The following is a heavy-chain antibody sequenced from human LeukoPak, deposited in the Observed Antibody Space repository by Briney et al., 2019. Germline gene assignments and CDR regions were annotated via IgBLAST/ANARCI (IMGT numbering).Heavy chain of an antibody. Sequence: PSETLSLTCTVSGGSISSYYWSWIRQPPGKGLEWIGYIYYSGSTNYNPSLKSRVTISVDTSKNQFSLKLSSVTAADTAVYYCARIPGRYMNWFDPWGQGTLVTVSS. CDR3: ARIPGRYMNWFDP. CDR1: GGSISSYY. J-gene: IGHJ5*01. D-gene: IGHD1-14*01. CDR2: IYYSGST. V-gene: IGHV4-59*01.